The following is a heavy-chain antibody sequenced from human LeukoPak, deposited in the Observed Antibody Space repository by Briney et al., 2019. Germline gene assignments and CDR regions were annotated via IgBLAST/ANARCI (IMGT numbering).Heavy chain of an antibody. CDR1: GFTFSSYG. CDR2: ISYDGSNK. V-gene: IGHV3-30*03. J-gene: IGHJ4*02. CDR3: ATSQENNFDY. D-gene: IGHD1/OR15-1a*01. Sequence: GGSLRLSCAASGFTFSSYGMHWVRQAPGKGLEWVAVISYDGSNKYYADSVKGRFTFSRDNSKNTLYLQMNSLRAEDTAVYYCATSQENNFDYWGQGTLVTVSS.